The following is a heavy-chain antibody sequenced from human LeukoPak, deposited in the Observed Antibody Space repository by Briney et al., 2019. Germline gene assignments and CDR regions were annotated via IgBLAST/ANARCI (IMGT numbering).Heavy chain of an antibody. D-gene: IGHD4-17*01. CDR1: GFTFSSYS. Sequence: GGSLRLSCAASGFTFSSYSMNWVRQAPGKGLEWVSSISSSSSYIYYADSVKGRFTISRDNAKNSLYLQMNSLRAEDTAVYYCATLMTTVSMSGVLRFDYWGQGTLVTVSS. CDR3: ATLMTTVSMSGVLRFDY. J-gene: IGHJ4*02. V-gene: IGHV3-21*01. CDR2: ISSSSSYI.